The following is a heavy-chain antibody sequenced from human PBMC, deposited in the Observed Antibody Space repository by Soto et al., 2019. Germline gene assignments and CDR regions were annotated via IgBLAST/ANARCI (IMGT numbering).Heavy chain of an antibody. V-gene: IGHV3-30*18. Sequence: GGSLRLSCAASGFTFSSYGMHWVRQAPGKGLEWVAVISYDGSNKYYADSVKGRFTISRDNSKNTLYLQMNSLRAEDTAVYYCAKELVPIFGVGYYYYGMDVWGQGTTVTVSS. CDR2: ISYDGSNK. CDR1: GFTFSSYG. CDR3: AKELVPIFGVGYYYYGMDV. D-gene: IGHD3-3*01. J-gene: IGHJ6*02.